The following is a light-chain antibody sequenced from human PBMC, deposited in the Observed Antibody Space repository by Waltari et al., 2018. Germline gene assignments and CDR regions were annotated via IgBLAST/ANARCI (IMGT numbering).Light chain of an antibody. V-gene: IGLV3-19*01. CDR3: HSRETFSTRL. CDR2: GPD. CDR1: SLRRYS. Sequence: SSDLTQDPSLSVALGQTVRNTCQVASLRRYSEIWYQQMPGQAPILVLYGPDNRPSGIPDRFSGSTSGNTASLTITGAQAEDEADYYCHSRETFSTRLFGGGTRLTV. J-gene: IGLJ2*01.